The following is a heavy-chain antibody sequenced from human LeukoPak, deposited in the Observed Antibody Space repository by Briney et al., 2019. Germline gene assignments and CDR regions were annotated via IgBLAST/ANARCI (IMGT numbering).Heavy chain of an antibody. CDR3: ARSYYDSSGYDY. J-gene: IGHJ4*02. CDR1: GGSISSGGYY. D-gene: IGHD3-22*01. V-gene: IGHV4-31*03. CDR2: IYYSGST. Sequence: SETLSLTCTVSGGSISSGGYYWSWIRQHPGKGLEWIGYIYYSGSTYYNPSLKSRVTISVDTSKNQFSLKLSSVTAADTAVYYCARSYYDSSGYDYWGQGTLVTVSS.